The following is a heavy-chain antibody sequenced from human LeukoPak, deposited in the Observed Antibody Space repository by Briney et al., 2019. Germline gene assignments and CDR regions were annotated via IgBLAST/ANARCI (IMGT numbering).Heavy chain of an antibody. CDR2: ISGSGGST. Sequence: GGSLRLSCAASGFTFSSYAMSWVRQAPGKGLEWVSAISGSGGSTYYADSVKGRFTISRDNAKNTLYLQMSSLRAEDTAVYYCARDFLHLGGWGQGTMVTVSS. D-gene: IGHD3-16*01. CDR3: ARDFLHLGG. V-gene: IGHV3-23*01. CDR1: GFTFSSYA. J-gene: IGHJ3*01.